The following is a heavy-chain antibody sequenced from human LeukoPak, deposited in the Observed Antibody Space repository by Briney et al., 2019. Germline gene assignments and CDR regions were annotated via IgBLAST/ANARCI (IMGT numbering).Heavy chain of an antibody. J-gene: IGHJ4*02. CDR2: INSGGTVT. CDR3: ARDPPTSIAAADPFDY. CDR1: GFTFSDFW. V-gene: IGHV3-74*01. D-gene: IGHD6-13*01. Sequence: GGSLRLSCAASGFTFSDFWMHWVRQAPGKGLVWVSRINSGGTVTNYADSVKGRLTISRDNAKNTLYLQMNSLRAEDTAVYYCARDPPTSIAAADPFDYWGQGTLVTVSS.